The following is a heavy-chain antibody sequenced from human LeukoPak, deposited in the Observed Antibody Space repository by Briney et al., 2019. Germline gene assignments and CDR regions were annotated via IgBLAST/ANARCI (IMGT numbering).Heavy chain of an antibody. V-gene: IGHV4-59*08. CDR1: GGSISSYY. Sequence: SETLSLTCTVSGGSISSYYWSWIRQPPGKGLEWIGYIHYSGSTNYNPSLKSRVTISVDTSKNQFSLKLSSVTAADTAVYYCARRTFIAAAGYYFDYWGQGTLVTVSS. CDR2: IHYSGST. CDR3: ARRTFIAAAGYYFDY. D-gene: IGHD6-13*01. J-gene: IGHJ4*02.